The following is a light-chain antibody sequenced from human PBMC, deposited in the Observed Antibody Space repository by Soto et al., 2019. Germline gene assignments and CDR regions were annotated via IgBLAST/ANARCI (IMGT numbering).Light chain of an antibody. V-gene: IGLV2-14*03. CDR1: SSDVGGYNC. J-gene: IGLJ2*01. CDR2: DVS. CDR3: SSYTSSSTLV. Sequence: QSVLTQPASVSGSPGQSITISCTGTSSDVGGYNCVSWYQQHPGKAPKLVIYDVSSRPSGVSNRFSASKSANTAPLSISGLQAEDEADYYCSSYTSSSTLVFGGGTQLTVL.